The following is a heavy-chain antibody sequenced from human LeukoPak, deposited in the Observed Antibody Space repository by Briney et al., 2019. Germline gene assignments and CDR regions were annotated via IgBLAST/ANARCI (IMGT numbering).Heavy chain of an antibody. D-gene: IGHD3-3*01. CDR3: ATSYDSKTAPYDV. Sequence: PSETLSLTCTDSGGSISSYCWSWVRQPPGKGLEWIGYIYPSGSTDYNPSLRSRVTMSVDTSKSQLSMELRYLTAADTAMYYCATSYDSKTAPYDVWGQGILVTVSS. CDR1: GGSISSYC. CDR2: IYPSGST. J-gene: IGHJ4*02. V-gene: IGHV4-4*09.